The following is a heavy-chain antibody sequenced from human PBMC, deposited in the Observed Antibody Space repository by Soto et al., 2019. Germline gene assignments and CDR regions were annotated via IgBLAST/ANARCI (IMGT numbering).Heavy chain of an antibody. CDR3: ARSLSISPDY. Sequence: EVQLVESGGGLVQPGGSLRLSCAASGFTFSSYWMHWVRQAPGKGLVWVSRINGDGSYTGYADSVKGRFTISRDNAKNTLYLQMNILRAEDTAVYFCARSLSISPDYWGQGTLVTVSS. J-gene: IGHJ4*02. V-gene: IGHV3-74*01. CDR1: GFTFSSYW. CDR2: INGDGSYT. D-gene: IGHD4-4*01.